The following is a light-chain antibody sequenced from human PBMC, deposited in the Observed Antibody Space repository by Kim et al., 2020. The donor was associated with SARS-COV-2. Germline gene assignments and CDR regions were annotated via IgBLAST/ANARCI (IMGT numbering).Light chain of an antibody. CDR2: GAS. V-gene: IGKV3-15*01. J-gene: IGKJ1*01. CDR3: QQYDDWPPKT. Sequence: EVVMTQSPATLSVSPGERASLSCRASQSVGSHLAWYQQKPGQAPRLLIYGASTRAPGIPARFSDSGSGTEFTLTIDGLQSEDFAVYYCQQYDDWPPKTFGQGTKVDIK. CDR1: QSVGSH.